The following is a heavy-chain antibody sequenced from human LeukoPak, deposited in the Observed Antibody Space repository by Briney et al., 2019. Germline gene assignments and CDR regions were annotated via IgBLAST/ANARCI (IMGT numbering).Heavy chain of an antibody. CDR1: GGSISSSSYY. CDR2: IYYSGST. V-gene: IGHV4-39*07. Sequence: SATLSLTCTVSGGSISSSSYYWGWIRQPPGKGLEWIGSIYYSGSTYYNPSLKSRVTISVDTSKNQFSLKLSSVTAADTAVYYCAREGQQPITTWGQGTLVTVSS. CDR3: AREGQQPITT. D-gene: IGHD6-13*01. J-gene: IGHJ5*02.